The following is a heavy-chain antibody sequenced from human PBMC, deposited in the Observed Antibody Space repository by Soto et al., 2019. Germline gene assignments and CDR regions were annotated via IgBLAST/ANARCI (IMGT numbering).Heavy chain of an antibody. Sequence: QVQLVQSGAEVKKPGASVKVSCKASGYTFTSYDINWVRQATGQGLEWMGWMNPNSGNTGYAQKVQGRVTMTRNTSISTAYMELSSLRSEDTAVYYCARGGRYCSGGSCYGRGFDYWGQGTLVTVSS. V-gene: IGHV1-8*01. CDR2: MNPNSGNT. CDR1: GYTFTSYD. D-gene: IGHD2-15*01. CDR3: ARGGRYCSGGSCYGRGFDY. J-gene: IGHJ4*02.